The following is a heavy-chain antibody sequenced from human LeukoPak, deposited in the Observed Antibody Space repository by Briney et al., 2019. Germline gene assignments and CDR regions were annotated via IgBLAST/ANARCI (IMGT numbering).Heavy chain of an antibody. D-gene: IGHD6-19*01. CDR2: INSDGSST. Sequence: GGSLRLSCAASGFTFSSYWMHWVRQAPGKGLVWVSRINSDGSSTSYADSVKGRFTISRDNAKNTLYLQMNSLRAEDTAVYYCARDLEQYSSGWYTFYYYGMDVWGQGTTVTVSS. V-gene: IGHV3-74*01. CDR1: GFTFSSYW. CDR3: ARDLEQYSSGWYTFYYYGMDV. J-gene: IGHJ6*02.